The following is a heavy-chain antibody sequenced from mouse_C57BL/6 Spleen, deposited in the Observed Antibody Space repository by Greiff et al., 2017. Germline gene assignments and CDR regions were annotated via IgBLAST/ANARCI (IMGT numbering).Heavy chain of an antibody. CDR3: ARSDGSSLFDY. Sequence: QVQLQQPGAELVKPGASVKSSCKASGYTFTSYWMHWVKQRPGQGLEWIGMIHPNSGSTNYNEKFKSKATLTVDKSSSTAYMQLSSLTSEDSAVFYCARSDGSSLFDYWCQGTTLTVSS. D-gene: IGHD1-1*01. CDR1: GYTFTSYW. V-gene: IGHV1-64*01. CDR2: IHPNSGST. J-gene: IGHJ2*01.